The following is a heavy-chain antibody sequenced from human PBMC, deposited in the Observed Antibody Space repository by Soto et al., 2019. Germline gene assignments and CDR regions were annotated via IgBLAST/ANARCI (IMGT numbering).Heavy chain of an antibody. J-gene: IGHJ3*01. CDR2: IYWNDDK. D-gene: IGHD1-7*01. V-gene: IGHV2-5*01. Sequence: QITLKESGPTLVKPTQTLTLTCTFSGFSLSTSGVGVGWIRQPPGKALEWLALIYWNDDKRYSPSLKSRLTITKDTSKNQVVLTMTNMDPVATSTYYCARRWNFGGVYAFDVCGQGTMVTVSS. CDR1: GFSLSTSGVG. CDR3: ARRWNFGGVYAFDV.